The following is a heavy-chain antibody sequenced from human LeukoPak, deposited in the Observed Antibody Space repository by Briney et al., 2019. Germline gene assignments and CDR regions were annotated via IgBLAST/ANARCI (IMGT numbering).Heavy chain of an antibody. CDR1: GFTFSNYG. CDR3: AKERTNSEDYYDF. CDR2: ISYDGNKK. Sequence: GGSLRLSCAASGFTFSNYGIHRVRQAPGKGLEWVAVISYDGNKKHYADSVKGRFTISRDNSKNTLYIQMNSLRAEDTAVYYCAKERTNSEDYYDFWGQGTLVTVSS. D-gene: IGHD7-27*01. J-gene: IGHJ4*02. V-gene: IGHV3-30*18.